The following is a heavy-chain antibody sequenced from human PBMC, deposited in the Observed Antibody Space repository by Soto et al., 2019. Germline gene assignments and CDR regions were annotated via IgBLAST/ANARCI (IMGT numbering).Heavy chain of an antibody. Sequence: PGGSLGLSCAASGFTFSIYSMNWVRQAPGKGLEWVSSISSSSSYIYYADSVKGRFTISRDNAKNSLYLQMNSLRAEDTAVYYCARARLRFLEIEGNTWFDPWGQGTLVTVSS. J-gene: IGHJ5*02. V-gene: IGHV3-21*01. D-gene: IGHD3-3*01. CDR2: ISSSSSYI. CDR3: ARARLRFLEIEGNTWFDP. CDR1: GFTFSIYS.